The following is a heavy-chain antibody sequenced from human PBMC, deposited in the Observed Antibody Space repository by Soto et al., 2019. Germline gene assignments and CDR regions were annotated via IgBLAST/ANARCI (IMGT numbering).Heavy chain of an antibody. CDR1: GFIFSDYA. J-gene: IGHJ4*02. V-gene: IGHV3-23*01. CDR2: TTSSGSST. D-gene: IGHD5-12*01. CDR3: AKGVEGYVVSSFDS. Sequence: EVQLLESGGGGVQPGGSLRLSCAASGFIFSDYAMTWVRQTPGKGLEWVSATTSSGSSTYFADSLKGRITISRDNSKNTLSLQMDSLRVEDTAIYYCAKGVEGYVVSSFDSWGQGALVTVSS.